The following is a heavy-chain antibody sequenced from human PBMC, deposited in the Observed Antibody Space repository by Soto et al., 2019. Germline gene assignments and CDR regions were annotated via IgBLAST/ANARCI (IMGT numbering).Heavy chain of an antibody. CDR2: IWYDGSNK. Sequence: GGSLRLSCAASGFTFSNYGMHWVRQAPGKGLEWVAVIWYDGSNKYYADSVKGRFTISRDKSKNTLYLQMNSLRAEETAVYYWAMSLLIDDYGDPYFDYWGQGTLVTVSS. J-gene: IGHJ4*02. CDR1: GFTFSNYG. D-gene: IGHD4-17*01. V-gene: IGHV3-33*01. CDR3: AMSLLIDDYGDPYFDY.